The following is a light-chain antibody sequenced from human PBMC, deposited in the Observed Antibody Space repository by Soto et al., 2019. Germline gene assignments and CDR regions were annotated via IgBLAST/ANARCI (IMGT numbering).Light chain of an antibody. CDR2: GAS. V-gene: IGKV3-15*01. Sequence: EIVMTQSPATLSVSPGERATLSCRASQSISIHLAWYQQQPGQGPRLLIYGASTRDTGTPVRFSGSGSGTEFTLTISSLQSEDFAVYYCQQYDSWPSWTFGQGTKVEIK. J-gene: IGKJ1*01. CDR1: QSISIH. CDR3: QQYDSWPSWT.